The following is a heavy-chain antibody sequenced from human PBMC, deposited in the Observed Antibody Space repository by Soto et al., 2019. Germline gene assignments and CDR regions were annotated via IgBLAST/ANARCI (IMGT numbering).Heavy chain of an antibody. D-gene: IGHD3-3*01. CDR3: ATMILEWLLLTKNHRNAFDI. CDR2: FDPEDGET. CDR1: GYTLTELS. V-gene: IGHV1-24*01. J-gene: IGHJ3*02. Sequence: ASVKVSCKVSGYTLTELSMHWVRQAPGKGLEWMGGFDPEDGETIYAQKFQGRVTMTEDTSTDTAYMELSSLRSEDTAVYYCATMILEWLLLTKNHRNAFDIWGQGTMVTVSS.